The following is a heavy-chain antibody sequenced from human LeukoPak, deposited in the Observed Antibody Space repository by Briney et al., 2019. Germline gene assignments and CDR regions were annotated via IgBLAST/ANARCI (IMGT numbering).Heavy chain of an antibody. CDR1: GYSFTSYW. J-gene: IGHJ4*02. V-gene: IGHV5-51*01. CDR2: IYPSDSDT. D-gene: IGHD3-10*01. CDR3: ARQRGYGSGPLDY. Sequence: GESLKISCKASGYSFTSYWIGWVRQMPGKGLEWMGIIYPSDSDTRYSPSFQGQVTISADKSISTAYLQWSSLKASDSAMYYCARQRGYGSGPLDYWGQGTLVTVSS.